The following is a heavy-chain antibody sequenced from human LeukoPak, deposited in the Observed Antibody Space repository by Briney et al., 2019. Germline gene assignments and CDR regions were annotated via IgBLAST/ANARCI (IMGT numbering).Heavy chain of an antibody. J-gene: IGHJ4*02. CDR3: ARTLYGGNSAVFNY. D-gene: IGHD4-23*01. V-gene: IGHV3-7*03. Sequence: GGSLRLSCEGSAFIFSGHWMNWVRQTPGKGLEWVASIKEDGSERQYVDSVKGRFSISRDNTKGSLFLQLSSLRAEDTAVYYCARTLYGGNSAVFNYWGQGTLVTVSS. CDR2: IKEDGSER. CDR1: AFIFSGHW.